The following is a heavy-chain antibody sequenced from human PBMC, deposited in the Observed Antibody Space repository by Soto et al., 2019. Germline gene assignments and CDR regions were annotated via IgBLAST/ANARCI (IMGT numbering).Heavy chain of an antibody. CDR2: ISGSGVST. CDR1: GFTFSSYA. CDR3: AKDHRIWGRLVEYMDV. J-gene: IGHJ6*02. Sequence: PGGSLRLSCAASGFTFSSYALGWVRQAPGRGLECVSAISGSGVSTFYADSVKGRFTISRDTSKNTLYLQMNTLTAEDTAVYYYAKDHRIWGRLVEYMDVWGQGTTVTVSS. V-gene: IGHV3-23*01. D-gene: IGHD3-10*01.